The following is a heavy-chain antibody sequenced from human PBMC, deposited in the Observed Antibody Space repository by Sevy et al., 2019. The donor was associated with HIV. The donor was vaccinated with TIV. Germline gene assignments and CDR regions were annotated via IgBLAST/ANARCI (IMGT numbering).Heavy chain of an antibody. CDR2: IKQDGSEK. J-gene: IGHJ4*02. CDR3: ARALVVVPAATLGY. Sequence: GGSPRLSCAASGFTFSSYWMSWVRQAPGKGLEWVASIKQDGSEKYYVDSVKGRFTISRDNARNSLYLQMNSLRAEDTAVYYCARALVVVPAATLGYWGQGPLVTVSS. V-gene: IGHV3-7*01. CDR1: GFTFSSYW. D-gene: IGHD2-2*01.